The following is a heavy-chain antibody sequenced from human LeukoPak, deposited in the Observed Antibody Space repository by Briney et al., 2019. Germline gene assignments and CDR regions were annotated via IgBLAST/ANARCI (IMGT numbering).Heavy chain of an antibody. D-gene: IGHD5-24*01. CDR2: IYYSGST. CDR3: ARLNKDGYLYYYYYMDV. CDR1: GGSISSSSYY. J-gene: IGHJ6*03. Sequence: SETLSLTCTVSGGSISSSSYYWGWIRQPPGKGLEWIGSIYYSGSTYYNPSLKSRVTISVDTSKNQFSLKLSSVTAADTAVYYCARLNKDGYLYYYYYMDVWGKGTTVTISS. V-gene: IGHV4-39*01.